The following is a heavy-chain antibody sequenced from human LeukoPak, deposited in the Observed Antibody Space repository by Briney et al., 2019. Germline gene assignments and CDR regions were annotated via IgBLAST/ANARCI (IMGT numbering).Heavy chain of an antibody. CDR1: GFTFSDYA. J-gene: IGHJ4*02. CDR3: ARDYWWNYDY. Sequence: PGGFLRLSCAASGFTFSDYAMRWVRQAPGKGLEWVAVISKDGSDKYYPGSVRGRFTISRDNSKNTIYLQMDSLRAEDTAIYYCARDYWWNYDYWGQGTLVTVSS. CDR2: ISKDGSDK. D-gene: IGHD1-7*01. V-gene: IGHV3-30-3*01.